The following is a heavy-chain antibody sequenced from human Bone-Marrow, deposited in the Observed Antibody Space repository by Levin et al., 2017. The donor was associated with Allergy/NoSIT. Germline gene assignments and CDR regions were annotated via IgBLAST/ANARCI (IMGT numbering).Heavy chain of an antibody. V-gene: IGHV3-7*04. CDR3: ARNWRSACDR. CDR1: GFTFSSYW. Sequence: GGSLRLSCAASGFTFSSYWMSWVRQAPGKGLEWVANIKQDGSGKYYVDSVKGRFTISRDSAKNSVYLQMSNLRVEDTAVYYCARNWRSACDRWGQGTVVTVSS. J-gene: IGHJ3*02. CDR2: IKQDGSGK.